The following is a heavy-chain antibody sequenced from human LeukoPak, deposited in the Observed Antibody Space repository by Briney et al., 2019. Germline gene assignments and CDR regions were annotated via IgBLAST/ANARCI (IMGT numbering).Heavy chain of an antibody. CDR1: GFTFRLYE. CDR3: AREDQAASDY. V-gene: IGHV3-48*03. CDR2: ISSSGTTI. J-gene: IGHJ4*02. Sequence: GGSLRLSCAASGFTFRLYEMNWVRQAPGKGLQWVSYISSSGTTIKYGDSVKGRFTISRDNARNSLYLQVSSLRVEDTAVYYCAREDQAASDYWGQGTLVTVSS.